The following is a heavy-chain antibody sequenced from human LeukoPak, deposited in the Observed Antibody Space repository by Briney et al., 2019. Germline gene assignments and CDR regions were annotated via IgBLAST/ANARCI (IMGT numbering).Heavy chain of an antibody. CDR1: DGSISSYY. CDR2: IYTSGST. D-gene: IGHD3-22*01. CDR3: ARGGGPDSSGYYPKFDY. J-gene: IGHJ4*02. V-gene: IGHV4-4*07. Sequence: SETLSLTCTVSDGSISSYYWSWIRQPAGKGLEWIGRIYTSGSTNYNPSLKSRVTMSVDTSKNQFSLKLSSVTAADTAVYYCARGGGPDSSGYYPKFDYWGQGTLVTVSS.